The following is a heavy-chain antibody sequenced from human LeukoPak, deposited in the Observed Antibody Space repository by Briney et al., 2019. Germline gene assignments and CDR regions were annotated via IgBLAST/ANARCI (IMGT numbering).Heavy chain of an antibody. CDR2: IYPGDSDT. CDR3: ARQADYYDSSGYYLRGNDAFDI. D-gene: IGHD3-22*01. Sequence: GESPKISCKGSGYSFTSYWIGWVRQMPGKGLEWMGIIYPGDSDTRYSPSFQGQVTISADKSISTAYLQWSSLKASDTAMYYCARQADYYDSSGYYLRGNDAFDIWGQGTMVTVSS. J-gene: IGHJ3*02. CDR1: GYSFTSYW. V-gene: IGHV5-51*01.